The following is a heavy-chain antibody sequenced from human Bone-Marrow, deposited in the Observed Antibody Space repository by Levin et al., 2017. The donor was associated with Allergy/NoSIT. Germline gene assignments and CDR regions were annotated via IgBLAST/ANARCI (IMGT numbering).Heavy chain of an antibody. CDR3: GRSLGFCSGGGCD. V-gene: IGHV3-74*03. J-gene: IGHJ4*02. D-gene: IGHD2-15*01. CDR2: ISDDGTNT. Sequence: GGSLRLSCAASGFTFSNHWMYWVRQAPGKGLVCVSGISDDGTNTKYADSVKGRFTISRDNAKNTVYLQMSSLRDGDTAVYYCGRSLGFCSGGGCDWGQGTLVTVSS. CDR1: GFTFSNHW.